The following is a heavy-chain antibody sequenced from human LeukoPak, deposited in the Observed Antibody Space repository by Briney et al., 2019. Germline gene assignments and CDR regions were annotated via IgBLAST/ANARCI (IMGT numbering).Heavy chain of an antibody. D-gene: IGHD3-9*01. J-gene: IGHJ2*01. CDR2: ISAYNGNT. CDR3: ARELTGYFDL. Sequence: ASVKVSCKASGYTFTGYYMHWVRQAPGQGLEWMGWISAYNGNTNYAQKLQGRVTMTTNTSTSTAYMELRSLRSDDTAVYYCARELTGYFDLWGRGTLVTVSS. V-gene: IGHV1-18*04. CDR1: GYTFTGYY.